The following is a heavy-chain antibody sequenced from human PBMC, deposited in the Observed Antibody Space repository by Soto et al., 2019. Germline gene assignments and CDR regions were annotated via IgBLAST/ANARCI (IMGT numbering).Heavy chain of an antibody. CDR3: ARGVKMATTHNYYFDY. J-gene: IGHJ4*01. CDR2: FDASESST. D-gene: IGHD5-12*01. Sequence: GESLKISCTGSGYSFTSYWLTWVRQMPGKGLEWMGRFDASESSTNYSPSFRGHVTISSDRSTNTAYLQWSSLKASDTAMYYCARGVKMATTHNYYFDYWGHGTMGTVSS. V-gene: IGHV5-10-1*01. CDR1: GYSFTSYW.